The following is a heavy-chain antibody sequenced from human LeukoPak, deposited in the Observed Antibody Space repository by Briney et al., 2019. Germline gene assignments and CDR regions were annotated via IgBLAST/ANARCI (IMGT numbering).Heavy chain of an antibody. CDR2: IYYSGST. D-gene: IGHD4-17*01. Sequence: TGGSLRLSCAASGFTFSRNSMNWVRQPPGKGLEWIGSIYYSGSTYYNTSLKSRVTISVDTSKNQFSLKLSSVTAADTAVYYCATTYGDYESGYFDYWGQGTLVTVSS. V-gene: IGHV4-39*01. CDR3: ATTYGDYESGYFDY. J-gene: IGHJ4*02. CDR1: GFTFSRNSMN.